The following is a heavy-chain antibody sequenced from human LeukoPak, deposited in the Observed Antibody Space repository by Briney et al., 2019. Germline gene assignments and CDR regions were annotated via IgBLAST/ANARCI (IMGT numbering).Heavy chain of an antibody. V-gene: IGHV1-2*02. CDR3: ARELTSGRYPLDY. Sequence: ASVKVSCKASGYTLTGYYMHWVRQAPGQGLEWMGWINPNSGGTNYAQKFQGRVTMTRDTSISTAYMELSRLRSDDTAVYYCARELTSGRYPLDYWGQGTLVTVSS. CDR2: INPNSGGT. D-gene: IGHD1-26*01. CDR1: GYTLTGYY. J-gene: IGHJ4*02.